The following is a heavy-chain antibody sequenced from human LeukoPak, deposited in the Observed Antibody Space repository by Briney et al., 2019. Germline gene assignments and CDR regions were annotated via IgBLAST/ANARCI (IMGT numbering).Heavy chain of an antibody. V-gene: IGHV1-69*13. CDR2: IIPILGTA. J-gene: IGHJ4*02. D-gene: IGHD3-3*01. Sequence: ASVKVSCKASGGTFSSYAISWVRQAPGQGLEWMGGIIPILGTANYAQKFQGRVTITADESTSTAYMELSSLRSEDTAVYYCARAGLRFLEWNYFDYWGQGTLVTVSS. CDR3: ARAGLRFLEWNYFDY. CDR1: GGTFSSYA.